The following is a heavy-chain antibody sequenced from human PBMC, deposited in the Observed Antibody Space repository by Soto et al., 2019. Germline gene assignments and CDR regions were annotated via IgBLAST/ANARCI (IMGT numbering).Heavy chain of an antibody. J-gene: IGHJ6*02. CDR2: ISYDGSNK. Sequence: QVLLVESGGGVIQPVRCLRLSCAASGFTFISYGMHWVRQAPGKGLEWVAVISYDGSNKYYADSVKGRFTIARDNSQNTLYLPMSILTAEETAVYYCLNDGSSGLPDYYGMDVWGQGTSVTV. CDR1: GFTFISYG. CDR3: LNDGSSGLPDYYGMDV. D-gene: IGHD6-19*01. V-gene: IGHV3-30*18.